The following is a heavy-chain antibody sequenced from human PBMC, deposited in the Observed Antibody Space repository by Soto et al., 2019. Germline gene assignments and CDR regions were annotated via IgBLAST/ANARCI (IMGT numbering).Heavy chain of an antibody. Sequence: PGESLKISCKGSGYSFTGYWIGWVRQMPGKGLEWMGIIYPGDSDTKYSQSFQGQVTISADRSISTAYLQWSGLTASDTAMDYWARSNDLGSGYTRPNYCCIDGWGRGTTV. J-gene: IGHJ6*02. CDR3: ARSNDLGSGYTRPNYCCIDG. V-gene: IGHV5-51*01. CDR2: IYPGDSDT. D-gene: IGHD3-3*01. CDR1: GYSFTGYW.